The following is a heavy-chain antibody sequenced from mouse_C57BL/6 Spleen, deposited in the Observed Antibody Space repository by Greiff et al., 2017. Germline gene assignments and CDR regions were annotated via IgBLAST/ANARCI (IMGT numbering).Heavy chain of an antibody. Sequence: VQLQQSGAELARPGASVKLSCKASGYTFTSYGISWVKQRTGQGLEWIGEIYPRSGNTYSNEKFKGKATLTADKSSSTAYMELRGLTSEDSAVYFCARCGSSYDYDGTWFAYWGQGTLVTVSA. CDR3: ARCGSSYDYDGTWFAY. CDR1: GYTFTSYG. D-gene: IGHD2-4*01. CDR2: IYPRSGNT. J-gene: IGHJ3*01. V-gene: IGHV1-81*01.